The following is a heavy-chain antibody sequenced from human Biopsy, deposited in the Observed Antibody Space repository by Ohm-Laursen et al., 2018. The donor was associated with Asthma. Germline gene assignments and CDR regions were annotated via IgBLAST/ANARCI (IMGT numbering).Heavy chain of an antibody. J-gene: IGHJ6*02. Sequence: SLRLSCAASGFRFDDYAMYWVRQAPGKGLEWVAGISWNSGNIGYAVSVKGRFIVSRDNVKNSLYLQMNSLRAEDTALYYCAKDMGAGGNDPDSFIGYYGMDVRGQGTTATVSS. CDR1: GFRFDDYA. CDR3: AKDMGAGGNDPDSFIGYYGMDV. D-gene: IGHD3-16*01. CDR2: ISWNSGNI. V-gene: IGHV3-9*01.